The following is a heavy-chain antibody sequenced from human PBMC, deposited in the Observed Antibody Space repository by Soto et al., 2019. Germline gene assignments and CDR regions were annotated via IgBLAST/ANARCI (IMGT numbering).Heavy chain of an antibody. Sequence: GGSLRLSCSASGCTFSSYAMHWVRQAPGKGLEYVSAISSNGGSTYYADSVKGRFTISRDNSKNTLYLQMSSLRAEDTAVYYCVKGGYCSSTSCSYYYYYGMDVWGQGTTVTVSS. J-gene: IGHJ6*02. CDR2: ISSNGGST. CDR1: GCTFSSYA. D-gene: IGHD2-2*03. CDR3: VKGGYCSSTSCSYYYYYGMDV. V-gene: IGHV3-64D*06.